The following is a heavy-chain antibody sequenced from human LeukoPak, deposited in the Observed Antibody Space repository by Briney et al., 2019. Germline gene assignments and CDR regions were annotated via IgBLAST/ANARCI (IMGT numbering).Heavy chain of an antibody. V-gene: IGHV3-23*01. CDR1: GFTFSSYA. CDR3: AKKIHGIAEPGVKDGFDS. D-gene: IGHD6-19*01. J-gene: IGHJ3*02. Sequence: GGSLRLSCAASGFTFSSYAMSWVRQAPGKGLEWVSDISGSGGSTYYADSVKGRFTISRDNSKNTLYLQMNSLRAEDTAVYYCAKKIHGIAEPGVKDGFDSWGQGKMVPVS. CDR2: ISGSGGST.